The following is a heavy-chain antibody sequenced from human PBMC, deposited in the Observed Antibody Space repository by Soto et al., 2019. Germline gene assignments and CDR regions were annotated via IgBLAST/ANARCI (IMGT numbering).Heavy chain of an antibody. J-gene: IGHJ4*02. CDR1: CGSINSCF. CDR3: ARAGTNMVQFDY. CDR2: IYYSGST. Sequence: TVSLTCTVSCGSINSCFCSWIRQSPGKGLEWIGHIYYSGSTSCSPSLKSRVSISVDTSKNQFSLEVHSVAAADTAVYYCARAGTNMVQFDYWGQGTLVTVSS. V-gene: IGHV4-59*01. D-gene: IGHD3-10*01.